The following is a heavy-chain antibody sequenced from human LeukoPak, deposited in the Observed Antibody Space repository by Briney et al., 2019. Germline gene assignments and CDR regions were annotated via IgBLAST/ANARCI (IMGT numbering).Heavy chain of an antibody. Sequence: PGGSLRLSCAASGFTFSSYGMHWVRQAPGKGLEWVANIKQDGSEKYYVDSVKGRFTISRDNAKNSLYLQMNSLRAEDTAVYYCAREARYFGWLPNGMDVWGKGTTVTVSS. CDR3: AREARYFGWLPNGMDV. CDR1: GFTFSSYG. J-gene: IGHJ6*04. CDR2: IKQDGSEK. D-gene: IGHD3-9*01. V-gene: IGHV3-7*03.